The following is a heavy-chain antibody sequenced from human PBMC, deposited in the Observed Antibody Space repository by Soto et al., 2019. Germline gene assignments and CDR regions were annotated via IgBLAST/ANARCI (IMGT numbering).Heavy chain of an antibody. D-gene: IGHD3-16*01. CDR1: GFFFSDHY. CDR3: AREYYDKSSSSAWYFDL. CDR2: SRDKDNGYTT. V-gene: IGHV3-72*01. Sequence: EVELVESGGGLVQPGGSLRLSCTASGFFFSDHYMEWVRQAPGKGLEWAGGSRDKDNGYTTEYAASVRDRFTISRDDSKNSLFLQLNRLRIEDTAVYYCAREYYDKSSSSAWYFDLWGRGTLVTVSS. J-gene: IGHJ2*01.